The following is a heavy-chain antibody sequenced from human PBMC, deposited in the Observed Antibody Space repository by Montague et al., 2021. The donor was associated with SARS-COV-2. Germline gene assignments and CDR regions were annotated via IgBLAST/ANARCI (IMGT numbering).Heavy chain of an antibody. J-gene: IGHJ6*02. D-gene: IGHD3-10*01. CDR3: ASFTMVRGAPGYGMDV. CDR1: GFTFSDCY. Sequence: SLRLSCAASGFTFSDCYMTWIRQAPGEGLEWLSYISTRSTYTNYADSVKGRFTISRDDAKNSLYLQMNSLRAEDTAVYYCASFTMVRGAPGYGMDVWGQGTTVTVSS. V-gene: IGHV3-11*03. CDR2: ISTRSTYT.